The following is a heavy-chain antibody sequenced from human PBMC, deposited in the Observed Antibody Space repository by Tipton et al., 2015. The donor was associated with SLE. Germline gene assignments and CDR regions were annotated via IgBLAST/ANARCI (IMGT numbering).Heavy chain of an antibody. CDR2: VYHRGST. D-gene: IGHD3-3*01. J-gene: IGHJ6*02. CDR1: GGSFSDYY. V-gene: IGHV4-34*01. CDR3: AREEAPIFGVVSSHYHGMDV. Sequence: GLVKPSETLSLTCGVSGGSFSDYYWTWIRQPPGKGVEWIGEVYHRGSTNYNPSLKSRATISVDMSKNQFSLKLTSVTAADTAVYYCAREEAPIFGVVSSHYHGMDVWGQGTTVTVSS.